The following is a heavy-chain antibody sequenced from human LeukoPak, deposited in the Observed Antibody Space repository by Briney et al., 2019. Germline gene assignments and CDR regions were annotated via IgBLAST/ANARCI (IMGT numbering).Heavy chain of an antibody. CDR3: ASSGIGYYDSSGYYAEYFQH. CDR2: IKQDGSEK. J-gene: IGHJ1*01. CDR1: GFTFSSYW. Sequence: GGSLRLSCAASGFTFSSYWMSWVRQAPGKGLEWVANIKQDGSEKYYVDSVKGRFTISRDNAKNSLYLQMNSLRAEDTAVYYCASSGIGYYDSSGYYAEYFQHWGQGTLVTVSS. V-gene: IGHV3-7*01. D-gene: IGHD3-22*01.